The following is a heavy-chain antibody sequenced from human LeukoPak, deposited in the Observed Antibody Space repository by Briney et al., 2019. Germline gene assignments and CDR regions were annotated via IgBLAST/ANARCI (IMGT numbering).Heavy chain of an antibody. CDR3: AREGYSSSSLHV. Sequence: ASGTLSLTCAVSGGSISSYYWSWIRQPPGKGLEWIGYIHFSGSTNYNPSLMSRVTISVDTSKNQFSLKLSSVTAADTAVYYCAREGYSSSSLHVWGQGTTVTVSS. V-gene: IGHV4-59*01. J-gene: IGHJ6*02. D-gene: IGHD6-6*01. CDR1: GGSISSYY. CDR2: IHFSGST.